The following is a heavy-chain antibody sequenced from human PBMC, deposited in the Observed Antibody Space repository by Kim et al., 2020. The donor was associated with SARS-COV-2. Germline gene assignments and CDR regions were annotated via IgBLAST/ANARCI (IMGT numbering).Heavy chain of an antibody. CDR2: IYYSGST. J-gene: IGHJ4*02. CDR1: GGSISSSSYY. D-gene: IGHD6-13*01. V-gene: IGHV4-39*01. CDR3: ASPGIAAAGLFDY. Sequence: SETLSLTCTVSGGSISSSSYYWGWIRQPPGKGLEWIGSIYYSGSTYYNPSLKSRVTISADTSKNQFSLKLSSVTAADTAVYYCASPGIAAAGLFDYWGQGTLVTVSS.